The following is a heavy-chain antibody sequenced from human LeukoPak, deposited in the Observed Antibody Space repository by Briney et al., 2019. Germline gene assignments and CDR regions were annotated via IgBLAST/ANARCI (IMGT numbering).Heavy chain of an antibody. CDR2: INHSGST. D-gene: IGHD3-22*01. V-gene: IGHV4-34*01. Sequence: SETLSLTCTISGASIDGYYWSWIRQPPGKGLEWIGEINHSGSTNYNPSLKSRVTISVDTSKNQFSLKLSSVTAADTAVYYCARGSYYYDSSGYYGYYYYMDVWGKGTTVTVSS. CDR3: ARGSYYYDSSGYYGYYYYMDV. CDR1: GASIDGYY. J-gene: IGHJ6*03.